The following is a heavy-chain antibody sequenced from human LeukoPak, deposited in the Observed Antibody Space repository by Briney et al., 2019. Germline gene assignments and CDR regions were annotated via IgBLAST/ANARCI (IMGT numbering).Heavy chain of an antibody. CDR1: GFTFSSYW. V-gene: IGHV3-7*01. Sequence: GGSLRLSCAASGFTFSSYWMSWVRQAPGKGLEWVANIKQDGSEKYYVDSVKGRFTISRDNAKNSLYLQMNSLRAEDTAVYYCARDARRITIFGVVRDLDYWGQGTLVTVSS. CDR2: IKQDGSEK. CDR3: ARDARRITIFGVVRDLDY. J-gene: IGHJ4*02. D-gene: IGHD3-3*01.